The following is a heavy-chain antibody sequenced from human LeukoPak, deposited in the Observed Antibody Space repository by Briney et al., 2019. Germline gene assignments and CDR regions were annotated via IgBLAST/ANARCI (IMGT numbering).Heavy chain of an antibody. J-gene: IGHJ4*02. Sequence: SETLSLTCTVSGGSLSRYYWFWIRQSPGKGPEWIGYVYSSVSTNYNPSLKSRVTISIDTSENHFSLKLTSMTAADTAVYYCARGSYGDPIDNWGQGILVTVSS. CDR3: ARGSYGDPIDN. CDR1: GGSLSRYY. CDR2: VYSSVST. D-gene: IGHD7-27*01. V-gene: IGHV4-59*01.